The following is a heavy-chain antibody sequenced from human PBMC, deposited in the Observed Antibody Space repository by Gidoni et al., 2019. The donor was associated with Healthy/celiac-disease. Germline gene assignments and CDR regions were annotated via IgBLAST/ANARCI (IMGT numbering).Heavy chain of an antibody. J-gene: IGHJ4*02. CDR3: ARSGKRGYSYGYSFDY. V-gene: IGHV4-61*02. CDR2: IYTSGST. D-gene: IGHD5-18*01. CDR1: GGSISSGSSY. Sequence: QVQLQESGPGLVKPSQTLSLTCTVSGGSISSGSSYWSWIRQPAGKGLEWIGRIYTSGSTNYNPSLKSRVTISVDTSKNQFSLKLSSVTAADTAVYYCARSGKRGYSYGYSFDYWGQGTLVTVSS.